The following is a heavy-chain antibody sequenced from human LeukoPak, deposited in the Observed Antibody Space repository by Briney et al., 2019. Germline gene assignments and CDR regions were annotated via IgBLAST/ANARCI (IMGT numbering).Heavy chain of an antibody. CDR3: ARVPLRPIGLDY. CDR1: GYTFTSYY. CDR2: ISAYNGNT. V-gene: IGHV1-18*04. Sequence: ASVKVSCKASGYTFTSYYMHWVRQAPGQGLEWMGWISAYNGNTNYAQKLQGRVTMTTDTSTSTAYMELRSLRSDDTAVYYCARVPLRPIGLDYWGQGTLVTVSS. J-gene: IGHJ4*02. D-gene: IGHD5-12*01.